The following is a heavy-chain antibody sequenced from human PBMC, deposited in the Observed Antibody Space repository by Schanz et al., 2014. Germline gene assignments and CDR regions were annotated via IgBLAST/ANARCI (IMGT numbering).Heavy chain of an antibody. Sequence: QVQLIQSGAEVKKPGASVKVSCKASGYTFVSYSMHWVRQAPGQGLEWMGIINPSGGGTTYAQKFRGAVTLTTDTSTDTAYLELNSLRSEDTAVYYCARGSPENRIRGELDYWGQGTLVTVSS. D-gene: IGHD3-16*01. CDR2: INPSGGGT. CDR1: GYTFVSYS. J-gene: IGHJ4*02. CDR3: ARGSPENRIRGELDY. V-gene: IGHV1-46*03.